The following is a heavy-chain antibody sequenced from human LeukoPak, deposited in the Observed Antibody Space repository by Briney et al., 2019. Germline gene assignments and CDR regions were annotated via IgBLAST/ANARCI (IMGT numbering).Heavy chain of an antibody. CDR2: INHSGST. CDR3: ARTPRKVTTYYYGMDV. D-gene: IGHD4-17*01. V-gene: IGHV4-34*01. J-gene: IGHJ6*04. CDR1: GGSFSGYY. Sequence: SETLSLTCAVYGGSFSGYYWSWIRQPPGKGLEWMGEINHSGSTNYNPSLKSRVTISVDTSKNQFSLKLSSVTAADTAVYYCARTPRKVTTYYYGMDVWGKGTTVTVSS.